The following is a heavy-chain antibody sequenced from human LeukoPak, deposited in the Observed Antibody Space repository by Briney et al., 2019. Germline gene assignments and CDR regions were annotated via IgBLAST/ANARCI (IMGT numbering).Heavy chain of an antibody. CDR1: GGSISSYY. J-gene: IGHJ6*02. CDR3: ARATYYYGSGYYGMDV. Sequence: SETLSLTCTVSGGSISSYYWSWIRQPAGKGLEWIGSIYYSGSTYYNPSLKSRVTISVDTSKNQFSLKLSSVTAADTAVYYCARATYYYGSGYYGMDVWGQGTTVTVSS. V-gene: IGHV4-4*07. CDR2: IYYSGST. D-gene: IGHD3-10*01.